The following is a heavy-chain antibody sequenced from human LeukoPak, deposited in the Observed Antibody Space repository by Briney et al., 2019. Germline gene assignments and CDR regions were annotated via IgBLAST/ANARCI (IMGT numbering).Heavy chain of an antibody. V-gene: IGHV4-59*01. D-gene: IGHD2-15*01. CDR3: GRGGQYSGY. CDR2: IYYSGST. J-gene: IGHJ4*02. CDR1: GGSINNNY. Sequence: PSETLSLTCTVSGGSINNNYWSWIRQPPGKGLEWIGYIYYSGSTNYNPSLKSRVTMSVDTAKNQVSLKLNSVTPADTAVYYCGRGGQYSGYWGQGTLVTVSS.